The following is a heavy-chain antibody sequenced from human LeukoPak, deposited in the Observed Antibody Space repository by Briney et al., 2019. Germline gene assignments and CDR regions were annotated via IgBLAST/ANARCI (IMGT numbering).Heavy chain of an antibody. CDR3: ARDHGGSYGYFDY. Sequence: ASVTVSXKASGYTFTNYYIHWVRQAPGQGLEWMGIINPIIATTSYAQKFHGRITMTRDTSTSTVYMELISLRSEDTAVYYCARDHGGSYGYFDYWGQGTLVTVSS. CDR2: INPIIATT. V-gene: IGHV1-46*01. CDR1: GYTFTNYY. J-gene: IGHJ4*02. D-gene: IGHD1-26*01.